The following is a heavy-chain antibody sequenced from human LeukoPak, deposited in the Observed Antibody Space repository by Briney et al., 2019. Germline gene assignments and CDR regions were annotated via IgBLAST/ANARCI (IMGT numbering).Heavy chain of an antibody. Sequence: PSESLSLTCAVYVGSFSGYYWSWIRHPPGKGLGWIGEITHSGSTNYNPSLQSRVTISVDTSKKQSSLRLSSLTAADTAVYYCAKSYQLLFKTGLKWFDPWGQGTLVTVSS. D-gene: IGHD2-2*01. V-gene: IGHV4-34*01. J-gene: IGHJ5*02. CDR2: ITHSGST. CDR1: VGSFSGYY. CDR3: AKSYQLLFKTGLKWFDP.